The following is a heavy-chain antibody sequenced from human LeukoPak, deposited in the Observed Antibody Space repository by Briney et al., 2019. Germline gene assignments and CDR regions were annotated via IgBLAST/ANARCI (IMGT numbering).Heavy chain of an antibody. D-gene: IGHD3-16*01. CDR1: GGSVSSDFFY. CDR2: IYYSGST. J-gene: IGHJ4*02. CDR3: ARRGKGGKVDY. Sequence: SETLSLTCTVSGGSVSSDFFYWSWIRQPPGKGLEWIGYIYYSGSTNYNPSLKSRDTISVDTSKNQFSLKLSSVTAADTAVYYCARRGKGGKVDYWGQGTLVTVSS. V-gene: IGHV4-61*01.